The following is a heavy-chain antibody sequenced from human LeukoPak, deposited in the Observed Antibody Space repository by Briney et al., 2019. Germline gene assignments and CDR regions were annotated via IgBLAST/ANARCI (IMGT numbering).Heavy chain of an antibody. CDR2: ISSSSSTI. V-gene: IGHV3-48*01. D-gene: IGHD4-17*01. CDR1: GFAFDDYG. J-gene: IGHJ4*02. Sequence: GGSLRLSCAASGFAFDDYGMNWVRQAPGKGLEWVSYISSSSSTIYYADSVKGRFTISRDNAKNSLYLQMNSLRAEDTAVYYCARVVDHDYGDYYLDYWGQGTLVTVSS. CDR3: ARVVDHDYGDYYLDY.